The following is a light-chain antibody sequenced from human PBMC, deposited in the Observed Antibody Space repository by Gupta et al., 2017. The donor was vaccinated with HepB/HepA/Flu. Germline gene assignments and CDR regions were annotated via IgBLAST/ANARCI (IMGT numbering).Light chain of an antibody. CDR3: QAWDGSAAV. J-gene: IGLJ1*01. CDR2: KDI. Sequence: SYDLSQPPSVSVSPGQTVSISCSGDKLEDKYVSWYQQRPGQSPVLVIFKDIKRPSEIPERFSGSNSGNTATLTISGAQALDEADYFCQAWDGSAAVFGAGTEVTVL. V-gene: IGLV3-1*01. CDR1: KLEDKY.